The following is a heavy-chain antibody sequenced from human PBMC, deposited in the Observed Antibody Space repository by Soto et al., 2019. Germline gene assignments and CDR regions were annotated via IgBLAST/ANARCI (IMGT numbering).Heavy chain of an antibody. Sequence: GESLKISCKGSGYSFTSYWISWVRQMPGKGLEWMGRIDPSDSYTRYSPSFQGQVTISADKSISTAYLQWSSLKASDTAMYYCASGYSYGYWSPNYYGMDVWGQGTTVTVSS. CDR2: IDPSDSYT. J-gene: IGHJ6*02. CDR1: GYSFTSYW. D-gene: IGHD5-18*01. CDR3: ASGYSYGYWSPNYYGMDV. V-gene: IGHV5-10-1*04.